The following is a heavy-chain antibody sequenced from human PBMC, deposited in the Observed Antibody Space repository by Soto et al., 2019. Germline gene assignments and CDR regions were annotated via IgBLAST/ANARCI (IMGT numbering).Heavy chain of an antibody. Sequence: QVQLQESGLGLVKPSETLSLTCTLSGGSISSYYWSWIRQPPGKGLEWIGYIYYSGSTNYNPSLKSRVTISVDTSKNQFSLKLSSVTAADTAVYYCARRYGSSFDYWGQGTLVTVSS. CDR1: GGSISSYY. V-gene: IGHV4-59*08. J-gene: IGHJ4*02. D-gene: IGHD5-12*01. CDR2: IYYSGST. CDR3: ARRYGSSFDY.